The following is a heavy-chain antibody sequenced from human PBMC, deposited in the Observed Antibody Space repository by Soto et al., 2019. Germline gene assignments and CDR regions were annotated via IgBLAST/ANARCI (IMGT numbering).Heavy chain of an antibody. J-gene: IGHJ3*02. V-gene: IGHV3-30*18. CDR1: GFTFSSYG. D-gene: IGHD3-22*01. CDR3: ANIGYYDPNGAFDI. CDR2: ISYDGSNK. Sequence: VQLVESGGGVVQPGRSLRLSCAASGFTFSSYGMHWVRQAPGKGLEWVAVISYDGSNKYYADSVKGRFTISRDNSKNTLYLQMNSLRAEDTAVYYCANIGYYDPNGAFDIWGQGTMVTVSS.